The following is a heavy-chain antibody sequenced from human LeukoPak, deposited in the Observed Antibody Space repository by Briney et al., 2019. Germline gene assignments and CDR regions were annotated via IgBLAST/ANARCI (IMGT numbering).Heavy chain of an antibody. CDR3: ARNQQLGGHSYYYYGMDV. Sequence: GGSLRLSCVGSGFTSIAYALTWARQAPGKGLEWVSGISGGGATTYYADSVKGRFTISRDNSKNTLYLQMNSLRADDTAIYYCARNQQLGGHSYYYYGMDVWGQGTTVTVSS. J-gene: IGHJ6*02. D-gene: IGHD3-16*01. CDR2: ISGGGATT. V-gene: IGHV3-23*01. CDR1: GFTSIAYA.